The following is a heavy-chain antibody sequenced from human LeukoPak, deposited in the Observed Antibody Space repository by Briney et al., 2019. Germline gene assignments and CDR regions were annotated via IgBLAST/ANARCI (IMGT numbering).Heavy chain of an antibody. CDR1: GFTFSSYA. Sequence: PGRSLRLSCAASGFTFSSYAMHWVRQAPGKGLEWVAVILYDGSNKYYADSVKGRFTISRDNSKNALYLQMNSLRAEDTAVYYCARDDGSMIVVEDAAFDIWGQGTMVTVSS. J-gene: IGHJ3*02. V-gene: IGHV3-30*01. CDR3: ARDDGSMIVVEDAAFDI. D-gene: IGHD3-22*01. CDR2: ILYDGSNK.